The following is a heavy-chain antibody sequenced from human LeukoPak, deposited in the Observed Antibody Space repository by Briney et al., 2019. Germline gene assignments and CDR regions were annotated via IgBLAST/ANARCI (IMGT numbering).Heavy chain of an antibody. J-gene: IGHJ4*02. V-gene: IGHV3-33*08. D-gene: IGHD1-26*01. CDR3: ARDAVGATGYYFDY. CDR1: GFTFSSYG. Sequence: TGGSLRLSCSASGFTFSSYGMHWVRQAPGKGLEWVAVIWYDGSNKYYADSVKGRFTISRDNSKNTLYLQMNSLRAEDTAVYYCARDAVGATGYYFDYWGQGTLVTVSS. CDR2: IWYDGSNK.